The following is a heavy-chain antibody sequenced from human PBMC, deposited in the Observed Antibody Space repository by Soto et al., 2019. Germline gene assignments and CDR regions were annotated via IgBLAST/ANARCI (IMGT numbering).Heavy chain of an antibody. Sequence: XETLSLTCTVSGGSISIYYWSWIRQPPGKGLEWIGYIYYSGSTNYNPSLKSRVTISVDTSKNQFSLKLSSVTAADTAVYYCARETYYYGSGSYSNIWGQGTMVTVSS. V-gene: IGHV4-59*01. CDR2: IYYSGST. J-gene: IGHJ3*02. CDR3: ARETYYYGSGSYSNI. CDR1: GGSISIYY. D-gene: IGHD3-10*01.